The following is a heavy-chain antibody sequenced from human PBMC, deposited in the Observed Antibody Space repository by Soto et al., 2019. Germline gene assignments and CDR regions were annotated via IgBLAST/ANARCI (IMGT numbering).Heavy chain of an antibody. V-gene: IGHV1-18*01. J-gene: IGHJ4*02. D-gene: IGHD3-22*01. Sequence: QVHLEQSGPEVKKPGASVKVSCKASGYTFTSYGISWVRLAPGQGLEWMGWINIYGGGTNCAQKYQDRVTMTRDTSTNTVYLEMRSLTSDDTAIYYCARALYYYDNSGLAFWGQGTLVTVSS. CDR3: ARALYYYDNSGLAF. CDR2: INIYGGGT. CDR1: GYTFTSYG.